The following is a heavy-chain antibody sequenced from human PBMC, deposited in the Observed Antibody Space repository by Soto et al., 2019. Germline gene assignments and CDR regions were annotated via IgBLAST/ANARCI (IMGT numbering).Heavy chain of an antibody. CDR3: ARVPSDSSSWYWFDP. D-gene: IGHD6-13*01. CDR1: GFTFSSYW. J-gene: IGHJ5*02. CDR2: IKQDGSEK. Sequence: GGSLRLSCAASGFTFSSYWMSWVRQAPGKGLEWVANIKQDGSEKYYVDSLKGRFTISRDNAKNSLYLQMNSLRAEDTAVYYCARVPSDSSSWYWFDPWGQGTLVTVSS. V-gene: IGHV3-7*01.